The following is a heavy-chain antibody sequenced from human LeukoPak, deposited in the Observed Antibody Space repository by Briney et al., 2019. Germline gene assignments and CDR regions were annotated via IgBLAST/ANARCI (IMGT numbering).Heavy chain of an antibody. J-gene: IGHJ4*02. CDR3: AKARYDILTGYQN. CDR1: GFTFSSYA. CDR2: ISGSGGST. D-gene: IGHD3-9*01. V-gene: IGHV3-23*01. Sequence: PGGSLRLSCAASGFTFSSYAMSWVRQAPGKGLEWVSAISGSGGSTYYADSVKGRFTISRDNSKYTLYLQMNSLRAEDTAVYYCAKARYDILTGYQNWGQGTLVTVSS.